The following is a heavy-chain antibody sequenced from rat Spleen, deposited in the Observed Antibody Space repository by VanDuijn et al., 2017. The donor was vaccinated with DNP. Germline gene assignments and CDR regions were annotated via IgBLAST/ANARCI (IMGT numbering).Heavy chain of an antibody. J-gene: IGHJ4*01. Sequence: EVQLVESGGGLVQPGRSLKLSCAASGFTFSNCNMAWVRQAPKKGLEWVATVSHDGSGTYYRDSVKGRFTVSRDNARSTLYLQMDSLRSEDTATYYCAAQRYYAGYGTMDAWGQGTSVTVSS. CDR2: VSHDGSGT. CDR3: AAQRYYAGYGTMDA. V-gene: IGHV5-7*01. D-gene: IGHD1-7*01. CDR1: GFTFSNCN.